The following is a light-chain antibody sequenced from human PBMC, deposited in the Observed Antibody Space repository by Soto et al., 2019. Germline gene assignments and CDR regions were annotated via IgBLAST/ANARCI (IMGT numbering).Light chain of an antibody. CDR2: EGH. J-gene: IGLJ1*01. CDR3: CLYVGATTYV. V-gene: IGLV2-23*01. Sequence: QSAPTQPASMSGSPGQSITSSCTGNNGWVGSFSFVSWYQQHPGKAPKVMISEGHRRPSGVPDRFSGSTSVNTASLTISGLQVVDEAEYSCCLYVGATTYVFGSGTTATVL. CDR1: NGWVGSFSF.